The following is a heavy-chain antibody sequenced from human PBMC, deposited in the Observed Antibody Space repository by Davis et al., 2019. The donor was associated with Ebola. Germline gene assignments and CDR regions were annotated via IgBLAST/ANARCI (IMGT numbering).Heavy chain of an antibody. Sequence: GGSLRLSCAASGFTFDDYAMHWVRQAPGKGLEWVSGISWNSGSIGYADSVKGRFTISRDNAKNSLYLQMNSLRAEDTAVYYCARGGSGVYFYYYGMDVWGKGTTVTVSS. J-gene: IGHJ6*04. V-gene: IGHV3-9*01. CDR2: ISWNSGSI. CDR1: GFTFDDYA. CDR3: ARGGSGVYFYYYGMDV. D-gene: IGHD3-10*01.